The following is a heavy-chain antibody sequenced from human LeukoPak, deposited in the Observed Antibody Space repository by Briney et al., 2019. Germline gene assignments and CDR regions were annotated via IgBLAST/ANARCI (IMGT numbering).Heavy chain of an antibody. CDR2: MNPNSGIT. D-gene: IGHD6-13*01. V-gene: IGHV1-8*01. CDR3: ARSIETLTYSSSWYFPVDY. CDR1: GYTSSSYA. Sequence: ASVKVSCKASGYTSSSYAINGVRQATGQGLEWMGWMNPNSGITGDAQKFQGKVTMTRNTSISTAYMELSSLRSEDTAVYYCARSIETLTYSSSWYFPVDYWGQGALGTVSS. J-gene: IGHJ4*02.